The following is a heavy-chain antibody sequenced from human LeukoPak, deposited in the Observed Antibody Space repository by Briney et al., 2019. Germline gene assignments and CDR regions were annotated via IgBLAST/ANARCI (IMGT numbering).Heavy chain of an antibody. CDR3: ATGGRLLYHDY. D-gene: IGHD2-15*01. Sequence: ASVKVSCKASGYTFTGYYMHWVRQAPGQGLEWMGWINAGNGNTKYSQKFQDRVTISTDTSASTAYMELSSLRSEDTAAYYCATGGRLLYHDYWGQGALVTVSS. CDR2: INAGNGNT. V-gene: IGHV1-3*01. J-gene: IGHJ4*02. CDR1: GYTFTGYY.